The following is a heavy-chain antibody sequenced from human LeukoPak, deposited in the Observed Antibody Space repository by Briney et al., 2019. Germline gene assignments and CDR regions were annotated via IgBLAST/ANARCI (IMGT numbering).Heavy chain of an antibody. CDR1: GFTVSSNY. CDR3: ARETTVTFPDAFDI. V-gene: IGHV3-23*01. D-gene: IGHD4-17*01. CDR2: ISNSGGNT. J-gene: IGHJ3*02. Sequence: GGSPRLSCAASGFTVSSNYMSWVRQAPGKGLEWVSAISNSGGNTYYADSVKGRFTISRDNSKNTMYLQMNSLRAEDTAVYYCARETTVTFPDAFDIWGQGTMATVSS.